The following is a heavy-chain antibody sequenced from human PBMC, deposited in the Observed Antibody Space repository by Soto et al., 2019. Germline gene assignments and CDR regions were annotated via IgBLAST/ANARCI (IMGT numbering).Heavy chain of an antibody. V-gene: IGHV3-23*01. CDR1: GFTFSNYA. CDR3: AKDRYSSNWDYFDY. J-gene: IGHJ4*02. D-gene: IGHD6-13*01. Sequence: GGSLRLSCAASGFTFSNYAMSWVRQAPGEGLEWVSTFSGSGGSTYYADSVKGRFTISRDNSKNTVYLQMNSLRAEDTAVYYCAKDRYSSNWDYFDYWGQGTLVTVSS. CDR2: FSGSGGST.